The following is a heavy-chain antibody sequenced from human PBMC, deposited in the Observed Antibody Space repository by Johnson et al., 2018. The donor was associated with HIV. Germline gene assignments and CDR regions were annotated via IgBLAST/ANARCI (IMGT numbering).Heavy chain of an antibody. Sequence: QMQLVESGGGVVQPGRSLRLSCAASGFTFSSYAMHWVRQAPGKGLEWVAVISYDGSNKYYADSVKGRFTIPRDNSKNTLYLQMNSLRAEDTAVYYLARDRGAFDIWGEGTMVTVSS. CDR2: ISYDGSNK. J-gene: IGHJ3*02. V-gene: IGHV3-30-3*01. CDR3: ARDRGAFDI. CDR1: GFTFSSYA.